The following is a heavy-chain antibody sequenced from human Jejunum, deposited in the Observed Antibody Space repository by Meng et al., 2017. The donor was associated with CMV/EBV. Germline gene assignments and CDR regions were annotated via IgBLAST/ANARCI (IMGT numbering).Heavy chain of an antibody. CDR1: TFSSYS. J-gene: IGHJ6*02. D-gene: IGHD3-3*01. CDR2: ISGSSSHI. CDR3: ARDAVFGVVTYYYGMDV. V-gene: IGHV3-21*01. Sequence: TFSSYSMNWVRQAPGKGLEWVSSISGSSSHIHYADSVKGRFTISRDNAKNSLYLQMNSLRAEDTAVYYCARDAVFGVVTYYYGMDVWGQGTTVTVSS.